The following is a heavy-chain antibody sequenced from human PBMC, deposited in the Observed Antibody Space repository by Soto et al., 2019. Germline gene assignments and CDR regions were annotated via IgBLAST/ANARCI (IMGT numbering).Heavy chain of an antibody. V-gene: IGHV3-13*05. J-gene: IGHJ6*02. CDR2: ISAAGDP. Sequence: EVQLVEAGGGLVQPGGSLRLSCEASGFTFRNYDMHWVRQGTGKGLEWVSGISAAGDPDYADSVEGRFTISRENAQNSFFVQMNSLRVGDTAVYYCARTDRDFYGLDVWGHGTTVIVSS. CDR3: ARTDRDFYGLDV. CDR1: GFTFRNYD.